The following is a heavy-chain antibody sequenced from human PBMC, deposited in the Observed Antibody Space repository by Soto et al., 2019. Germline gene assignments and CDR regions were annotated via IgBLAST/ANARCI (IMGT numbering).Heavy chain of an antibody. CDR2: ISPYTGNT. CDR1: GYIFVNYG. Sequence: QVQLVQSGDEVKKPGASVKVSCKASGYIFVNYGIAWVRQAPGQRLEWMGWISPYTGNTHSATKVQGRLTMTTDTSTSTAYRDLGSLTSDDTAVYYCVMVDNYVTPTPQDVWGQGTTVTVSS. V-gene: IGHV1-18*01. CDR3: VMVDNYVTPTPQDV. J-gene: IGHJ6*02. D-gene: IGHD3-16*01.